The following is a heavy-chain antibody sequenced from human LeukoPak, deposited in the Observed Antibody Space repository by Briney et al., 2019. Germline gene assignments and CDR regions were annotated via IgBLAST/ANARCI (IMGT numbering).Heavy chain of an antibody. D-gene: IGHD4-17*01. CDR2: INHSGST. Sequence: SETLSLTCAVYGGSFSGYYWSWIRQPPGKGLEWIGEINHSGSTNCNPSLKSRVTISVDTSKNQFSLKLSSVTAADTAVYYCARGGSDYGDPRSLGYFDYWGQGTLVTVSS. CDR1: GGSFSGYY. V-gene: IGHV4-34*01. J-gene: IGHJ4*02. CDR3: ARGGSDYGDPRSLGYFDY.